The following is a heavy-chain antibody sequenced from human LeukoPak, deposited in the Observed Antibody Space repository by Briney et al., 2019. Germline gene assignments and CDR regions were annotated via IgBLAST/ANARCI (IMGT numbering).Heavy chain of an antibody. J-gene: IGHJ4*02. CDR1: GFTFSSYS. CDR2: ISSSSSYI. V-gene: IGHV3-21*01. D-gene: IGHD5-24*01. Sequence: GGSLRLSCAASGFTFSSYSMNWVRQAPGKGLEWVSSISSSSSYIYYADSVKGRFTFSRDNAKNSLYLEMNSLRAEDTAVYYCARDGRDGTKIWGQGTLVTVSS. CDR3: ARDGRDGTKI.